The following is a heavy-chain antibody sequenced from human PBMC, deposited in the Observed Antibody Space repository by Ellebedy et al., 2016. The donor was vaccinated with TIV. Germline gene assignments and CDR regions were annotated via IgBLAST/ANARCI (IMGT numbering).Heavy chain of an antibody. CDR2: IIPIFGTA. Sequence: SVKVSXXASGGTFSSYAISWVRQAPGQGLEWMGGIIPIFGTANYAQKFQGRVTITADESTSTAYMELSSLRSEDTAVYYCAREPFTMVRGEADPYGMDVWGQGTTVTVSS. J-gene: IGHJ6*02. V-gene: IGHV1-69*13. CDR1: GGTFSSYA. CDR3: AREPFTMVRGEADPYGMDV. D-gene: IGHD3-10*01.